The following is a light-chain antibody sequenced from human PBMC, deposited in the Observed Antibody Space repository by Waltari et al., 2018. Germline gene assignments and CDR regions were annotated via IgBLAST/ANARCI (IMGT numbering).Light chain of an antibody. J-gene: IGLJ3*02. Sequence: QSVLTQPPSASGTPGQRVTISCSGSNSNIGKNFVYWYQQLAGTAPKPLVYRDDQRPSGVPDRFSGSKSGTSASLAITGLRSDDEADYYCAAWDDSLSGQVLFGGGTKLTVL. CDR1: NSNIGKNF. CDR2: RDD. CDR3: AAWDDSLSGQVL. V-gene: IGLV1-47*01.